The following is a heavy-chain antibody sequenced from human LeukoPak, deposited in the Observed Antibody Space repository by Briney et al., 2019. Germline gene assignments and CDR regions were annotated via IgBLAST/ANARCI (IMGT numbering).Heavy chain of an antibody. CDR1: GFTFSSYS. CDR3: TRVGSYFAFDI. Sequence: PGGSLRLSCAASGFTFSSYSMNWVRQAPGKGLEWVGFIRSKAYGGTTEYAASVKGRFTISRDDSKSIAYLQMNSLKTEDTAVYYCTRVGSYFAFDIWGQGTMVTVSS. J-gene: IGHJ3*02. CDR2: IRSKAYGGTT. V-gene: IGHV3-49*04. D-gene: IGHD1-26*01.